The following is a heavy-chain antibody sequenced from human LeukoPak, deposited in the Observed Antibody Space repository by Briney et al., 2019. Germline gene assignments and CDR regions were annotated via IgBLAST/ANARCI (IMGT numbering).Heavy chain of an antibody. D-gene: IGHD1-14*01. CDR2: IRYDGSNK. Sequence: GGSLRLSCATSGFTFSSYGMHWVRQAPGKGLEWVAFIRYDGSNKYYADSVKGRFTISRDNAKNSLYLQMNSLRAEDTAVYYCARDFRFSEDYWGQGTLVTVSS. V-gene: IGHV3-30*02. CDR3: ARDFRFSEDY. CDR1: GFTFSSYG. J-gene: IGHJ4*02.